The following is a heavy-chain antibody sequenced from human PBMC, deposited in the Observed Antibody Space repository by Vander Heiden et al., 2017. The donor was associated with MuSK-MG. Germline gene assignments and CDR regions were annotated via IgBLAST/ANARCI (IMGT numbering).Heavy chain of an antibody. CDR1: TKTFSSYW. D-gene: IGHD3-10*01. J-gene: IGHJ4*02. CDR3: TRHVGSGSYADH. CDR2: IYPGDLDT. Sequence: EGQLVQSGGEVKKPGEPLKISGTGPTKTFSSYWIGWVRQVPGKSLEWIGIIYPGDLDTRYSPSFQGQVTISADKSINTAFLQWSTLQASDTAVYYCTRHVGSGSYADHWGQGTLVTVTS. V-gene: IGHV5-51*01.